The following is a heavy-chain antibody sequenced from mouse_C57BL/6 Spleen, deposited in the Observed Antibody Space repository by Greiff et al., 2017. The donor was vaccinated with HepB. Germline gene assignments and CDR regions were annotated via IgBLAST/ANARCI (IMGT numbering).Heavy chain of an antibody. CDR2: IDPETGGT. J-gene: IGHJ2*01. CDR3: TRLGFDY. Sequence: VQLQQSGAELVRPGASVTLSCKASGYTFTDYEMHWVKQTPVHGLEWIGAIDPETGGTAYNQKFKGKAIRTADKSSSTAYMELRSLTSEDSAVYYCTRLGFDYWGQGTTLTVSS. V-gene: IGHV1-15*01. CDR1: GYTFTDYE.